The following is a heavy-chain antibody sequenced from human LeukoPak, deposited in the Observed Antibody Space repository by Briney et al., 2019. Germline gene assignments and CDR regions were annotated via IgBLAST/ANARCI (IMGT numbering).Heavy chain of an antibody. V-gene: IGHV1-8*01. Sequence: GASVKVSCKASGYTFTSCDINWVRQATGQGLAWMGWMNPNSGNTGYGQRFRGRITMTSDISIATAYMELSNLTAEDTAIYYCTRGSSGRRDNWGQGTLVTVSA. CDR1: GYTFTSCD. CDR2: MNPNSGNT. CDR3: TRGSSGRRDN. J-gene: IGHJ4*02. D-gene: IGHD6-19*01.